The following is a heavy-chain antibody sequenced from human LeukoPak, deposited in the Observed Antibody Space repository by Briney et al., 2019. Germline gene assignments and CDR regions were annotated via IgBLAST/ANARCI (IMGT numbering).Heavy chain of an antibody. J-gene: IGHJ6*02. CDR3: ARNLYCSSTSCYIYYYYGMDV. CDR2: ISYDGSNK. Sequence: GGSLRLSCAASGFTFSSYAMHWVRQAPGKGLEWVAVISYDGSNKYYADSVKGRFTISRDNSKNTLYLQMNSLRAEDTAVYYCARNLYCSSTSCYIYYYYGMDVWGQGTTVTVSS. D-gene: IGHD2-2*01. V-gene: IGHV3-30-3*01. CDR1: GFTFSSYA.